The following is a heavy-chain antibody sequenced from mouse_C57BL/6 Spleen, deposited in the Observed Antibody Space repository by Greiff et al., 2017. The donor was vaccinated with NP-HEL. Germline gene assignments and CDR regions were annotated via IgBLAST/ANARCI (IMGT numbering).Heavy chain of an antibody. CDR1: GYTFTDYN. J-gene: IGHJ4*01. D-gene: IGHD1-1*01. Sequence: EVQLQQSGPELVKPGASVKIPCKASGYTFTDYNMDWVKQSHGKSLEWIGDINPNNGGTIYNQKFKGKATLTVDKSSSTAYMELRSLTSEDTAVYYCARADYYGISPYYYAMDYWGQGTSVTVSS. V-gene: IGHV1-18*01. CDR2: INPNNGGT. CDR3: ARADYYGISPYYYAMDY.